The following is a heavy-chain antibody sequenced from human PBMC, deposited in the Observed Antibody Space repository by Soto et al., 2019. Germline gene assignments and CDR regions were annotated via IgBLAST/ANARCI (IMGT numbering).Heavy chain of an antibody. CDR3: AGDRGSGWRSAFDI. Sequence: SETLSLTCTVSGGSISSSSYYWGWIRQPPGKGLEWIGSIYYSGSTYYNPSLKSRVTISVDTSKNQFSLKLSSVTAADTAVYYCAGDRGSGWRSAFDIWGQGTMVTVSS. CDR1: GGSISSSSYY. D-gene: IGHD6-19*01. CDR2: IYYSGST. V-gene: IGHV4-39*02. J-gene: IGHJ3*02.